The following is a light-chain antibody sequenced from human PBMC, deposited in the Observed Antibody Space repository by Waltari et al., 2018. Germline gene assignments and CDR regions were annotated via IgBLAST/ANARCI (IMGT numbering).Light chain of an antibody. CDR1: SSDVGGYHY. CDR2: DVS. J-gene: IGLJ1*01. V-gene: IGLV2-14*03. Sequence: QSALTHPASVSGSPGQPITISCTGTSSDVGGYHYVSWYQHHPGKAPKLMIYDVSNRPSGVSNRFSGSKSGNTASLTISGLQAEDEADYYCSSYTSSSTLAYVFGTGTKVTVL. CDR3: SSYTSSSTLAYV.